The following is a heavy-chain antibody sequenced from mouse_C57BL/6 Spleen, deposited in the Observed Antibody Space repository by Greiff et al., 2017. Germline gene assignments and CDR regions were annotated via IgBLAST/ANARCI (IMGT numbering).Heavy chain of an antibody. V-gene: IGHV1-55*01. Sequence: VQLQQSGAELVKPGASVKMSCKASGYTFTSYWITWVKQRPGQGLEWIGDIYPGSGSTNYNEKFKSKATLTVDTSSSTAYMQLSSLTSEDSAVYYCARYWDYDSYFDYWGQGTTLTVSS. CDR2: IYPGSGST. CDR3: ARYWDYDSYFDY. J-gene: IGHJ2*01. CDR1: GYTFTSYW. D-gene: IGHD2-4*01.